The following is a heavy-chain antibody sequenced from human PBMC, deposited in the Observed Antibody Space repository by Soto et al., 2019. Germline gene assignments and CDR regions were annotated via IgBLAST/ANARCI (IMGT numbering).Heavy chain of an antibody. J-gene: IGHJ4*02. V-gene: IGHV4-59*01. D-gene: IGHD3-3*01. CDR1: GGSISSYY. CDR3: ARGFPYDFWSGYYYYFDY. Sequence: SETLSLTCTVAGGSISSYYWSWIRQPPGKGLEWIGYIYYSGSTNYNPSLKSRVTISVDTSKNQFSLKLSSVTAADTAVYYCARGFPYDFWSGYYYYFDYWGQGTLVTVSS. CDR2: IYYSGST.